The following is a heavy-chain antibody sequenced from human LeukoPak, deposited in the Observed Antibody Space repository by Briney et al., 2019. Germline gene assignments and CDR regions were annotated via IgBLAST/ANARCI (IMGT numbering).Heavy chain of an antibody. D-gene: IGHD3-9*01. V-gene: IGHV4-34*01. Sequence: PSETLSLTCAVYGGSFSGYYWSWIRQPPGKGLEWIGEINHSGSTNYNPSLKSRVTISVDTSKSQFSLKLSSVTAADTAVCYCARAGRYFDQGYFDYWGQGTLVTVSS. CDR3: ARAGRYFDQGYFDY. CDR2: INHSGST. J-gene: IGHJ4*02. CDR1: GGSFSGYY.